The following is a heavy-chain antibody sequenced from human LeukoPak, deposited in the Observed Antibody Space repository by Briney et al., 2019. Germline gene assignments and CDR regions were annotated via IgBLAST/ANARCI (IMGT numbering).Heavy chain of an antibody. D-gene: IGHD3-10*01. V-gene: IGHV4-39*07. CDR3: ARGLWFGDENPPYFDY. CDR1: GDSISSTGYY. CDR2: MYYSGST. J-gene: IGHJ4*02. Sequence: SETLSLTCTVSGDSISSTGYYWGWIRQPPGKGLEWIGSMYYSGSTYYNPSLKSRVTISVDTSRNQFSLKLSSVTAADTAVYYCARGLWFGDENPPYFDYWGQGILVTVSS.